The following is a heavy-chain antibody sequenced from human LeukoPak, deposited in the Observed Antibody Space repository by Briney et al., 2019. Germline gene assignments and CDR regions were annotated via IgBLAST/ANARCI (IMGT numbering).Heavy chain of an antibody. Sequence: GGPLRLSCAASGFTFSSYGMSWVRQAPGKGLEWVSAISGSGGSTYYADSVKGRFTISRDNSKNTLYLQMNSLRAEDTAVYYCAKDLGSGWYLLYFDSWGQGTLVTVSS. CDR2: ISGSGGST. J-gene: IGHJ4*02. D-gene: IGHD6-19*01. CDR3: AKDLGSGWYLLYFDS. CDR1: GFTFSSYG. V-gene: IGHV3-23*01.